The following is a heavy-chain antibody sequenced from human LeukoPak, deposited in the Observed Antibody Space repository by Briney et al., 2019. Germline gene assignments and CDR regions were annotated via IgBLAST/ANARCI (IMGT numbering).Heavy chain of an antibody. V-gene: IGHV4-59*01. Sequence: NSSETLSLTCTVSGGSISSYHWGWIRQPPGKGLEWIGYIYYSGSTNYNPSLKSRVTISVDTSKNQFSLKLSSVTAADTAVYYCARDRYSGWYSGWFDPWGQGTLVTVSS. D-gene: IGHD6-19*01. CDR1: GGSISSYH. CDR2: IYYSGST. CDR3: ARDRYSGWYSGWFDP. J-gene: IGHJ5*02.